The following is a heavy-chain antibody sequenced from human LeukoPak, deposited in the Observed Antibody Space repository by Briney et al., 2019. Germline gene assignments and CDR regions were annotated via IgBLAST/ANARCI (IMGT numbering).Heavy chain of an antibody. J-gene: IGHJ6*03. CDR3: VKGTSWINPYFYMDV. CDR1: GFTFSSYA. D-gene: IGHD2-2*01. V-gene: IGHV3-23*01. CDR2: LSTGGGTA. Sequence: GGSLRLSCAASGFTFSSYAMSWVRQAPGKGLEWVSSLSTGGGTAFYADSVKGHFTISRDNSKSTLYLQMNSLRVEDTAIYYCVKGTSWINPYFYMDVWGKGTTVIVSS.